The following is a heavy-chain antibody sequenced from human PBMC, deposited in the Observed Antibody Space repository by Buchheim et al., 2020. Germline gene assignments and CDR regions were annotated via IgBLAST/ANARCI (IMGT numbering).Heavy chain of an antibody. Sequence: QVQLQQWGAGLLKPSETLSLTCAVYGGSFSDYYWSWIRQPPGKGLEWIGEINHSGSTNFNPSLKSRVTMSVDTSKNKFSLKLSSVTAADTDVYYCARDSERATVYWGQGNL. CDR3: ARDSERATVY. D-gene: IGHD1-26*01. V-gene: IGHV4-34*01. CDR2: INHSGST. CDR1: GGSFSDYY. J-gene: IGHJ4*02.